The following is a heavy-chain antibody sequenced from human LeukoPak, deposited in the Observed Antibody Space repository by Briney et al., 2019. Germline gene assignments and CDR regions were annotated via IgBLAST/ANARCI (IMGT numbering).Heavy chain of an antibody. CDR3: ARGGSDILTQHDY. V-gene: IGHV3-21*01. J-gene: IGHJ4*02. Sequence: KAGGSLRLSCAASGFTFSSYSMNWVRQAPGKGLEWVSSISGSSRYIYYADSVKGRFTISRDNANNSLYLQMNSLRAEDTAVYYCARGGSDILTQHDYWGQGTLVTVSS. D-gene: IGHD3-9*01. CDR1: GFTFSSYS. CDR2: ISGSSRYI.